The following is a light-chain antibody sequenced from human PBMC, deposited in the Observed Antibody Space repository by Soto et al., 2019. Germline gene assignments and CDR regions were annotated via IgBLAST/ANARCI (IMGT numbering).Light chain of an antibody. J-gene: IGLJ2*01. CDR1: SSDVGGYHY. Sequence: QSVLTQPPSASGSPGQSVTISCTGTSSDVGGYHYVSWYQQHPGKAPKLMIHEVTKRPSGVPDRFSGSKSGSTATLTISSVEAGDEADYYCHVWDSYTDHHVVFGGRTKLTVL. CDR3: HVWDSYTDHHVV. CDR2: EVT. V-gene: IGLV2-8*01.